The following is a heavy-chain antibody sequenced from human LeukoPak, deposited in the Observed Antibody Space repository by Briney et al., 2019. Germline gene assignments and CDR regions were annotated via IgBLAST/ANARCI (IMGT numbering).Heavy chain of an antibody. D-gene: IGHD1-26*01. CDR2: IYPGDSDT. Sequence: GESLKISCKGSGYIFTYYWIGWVRQMPGKGLEWMGIIYPGDSDTRYSPSFQGQVTISADKSINTAYLQWSSLKASDTAMYYCARPKEPGSYSGSYWNWGQGTLVTVSS. CDR3: ARPKEPGSYSGSYWN. V-gene: IGHV5-51*01. J-gene: IGHJ4*02. CDR1: GYIFTYYW.